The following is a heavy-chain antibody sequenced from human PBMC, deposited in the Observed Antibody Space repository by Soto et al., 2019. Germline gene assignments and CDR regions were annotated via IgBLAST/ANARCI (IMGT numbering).Heavy chain of an antibody. CDR3: VRDKL. CDR2: INQDGSDI. V-gene: IGHV3-7*05. J-gene: IGHJ4*02. CDR1: GLIFSYSW. Sequence: GGSLRLSCAPSGLIFSYSWMSWVRQAPGKGLEWVASINQDGSDIYYVDSVKGRFTISRDNAKNSLYLQMHSLGAEDTAVYYCVRDKLWGQGTLVTVSS.